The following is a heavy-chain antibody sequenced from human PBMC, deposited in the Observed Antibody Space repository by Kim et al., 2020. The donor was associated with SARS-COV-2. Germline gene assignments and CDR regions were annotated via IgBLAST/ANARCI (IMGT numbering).Heavy chain of an antibody. CDR3: ARDGFPSHYYDSSGYWVD. CDR1: GFTFSSYS. J-gene: IGHJ4*02. V-gene: IGHV3-21*01. CDR2: ISSSSSYI. Sequence: GGSLRLSCAASGFTFSSYSMNWVRQAPGKGLEWVSSISSSSSYIYYADSVKGRFTISRDNAKNSLYLQMNSLRAEDTAVYYCARDGFPSHYYDSSGYWVDWGQGTLVTVSS. D-gene: IGHD3-22*01.